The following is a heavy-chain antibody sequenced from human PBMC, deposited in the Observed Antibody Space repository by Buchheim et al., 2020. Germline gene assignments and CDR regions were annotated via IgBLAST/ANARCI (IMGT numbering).Heavy chain of an antibody. Sequence: QVQLQESGPGLVKSSETLSLTCTVSGGSISSGGYYWSWIRQHPGKGLEWIGEINHSGSTNYNPSLKSRVTISVDTSKNQFSLKLSSVTAADTAVYYCARKHSSSSEYYFDYWGQGTL. CDR2: INHSGST. CDR1: GGSISSGGYY. CDR3: ARKHSSSSEYYFDY. J-gene: IGHJ4*02. D-gene: IGHD6-13*01. V-gene: IGHV4-31*03.